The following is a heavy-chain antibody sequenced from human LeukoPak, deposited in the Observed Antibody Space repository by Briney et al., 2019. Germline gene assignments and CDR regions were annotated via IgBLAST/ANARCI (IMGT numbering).Heavy chain of an antibody. J-gene: IGHJ4*02. CDR2: ISWNSGSI. D-gene: IGHD4-17*01. V-gene: IGHV3-9*01. CDR3: AKDLSDYGPFDY. CDR1: GFTFDDYA. Sequence: GGSLRLPCAASGFTFDDYAMHWVRQAPGKGLEWVSGISWNSGSIGYADSVKGRFTISRDNAKNSLYLQMNSLRAEDTALYYCAKDLSDYGPFDYWGQGTLVTVSS.